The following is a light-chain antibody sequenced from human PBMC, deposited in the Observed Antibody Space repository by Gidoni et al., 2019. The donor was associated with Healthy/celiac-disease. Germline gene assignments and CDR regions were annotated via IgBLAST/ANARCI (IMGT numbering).Light chain of an antibody. V-gene: IGKV3-15*01. J-gene: IGKJ1*01. CDR2: GAS. Sequence: EIVMTQSPATLSVSPGERATLPCRASQSVSSNLAWYQHKPGQAPRLLIYGASTRATGIPARFSGSGSGTEFTLTISSLQSEDFAVYYCQQYNSRGTFGQGTKVEIK. CDR1: QSVSSN. CDR3: QQYNSRGT.